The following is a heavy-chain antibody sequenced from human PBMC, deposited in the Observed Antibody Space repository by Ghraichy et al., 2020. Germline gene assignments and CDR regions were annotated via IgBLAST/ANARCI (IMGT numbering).Heavy chain of an antibody. CDR2: ISYSGST. J-gene: IGHJ4*02. D-gene: IGHD3-3*01. Sequence: SETLSLTCTVSGGSISSSSHYWGWIRQPPGKGLEWIGYISYSGSTSYSPSLKSRVTISVDTSKNQFSLKLSSVTAADTAVYYCARLYDFWSGYLRDDDGGYWGQGTLVTGSS. V-gene: IGHV4-39*01. CDR1: GGSISSSSHY. CDR3: ARLYDFWSGYLRDDDGGY.